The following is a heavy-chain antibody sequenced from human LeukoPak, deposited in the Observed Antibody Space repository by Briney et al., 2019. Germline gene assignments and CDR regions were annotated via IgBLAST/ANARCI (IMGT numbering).Heavy chain of an antibody. V-gene: IGHV4-59*08. CDR3: ARQAPQLVPYYFDY. CDR2: IYYSGST. D-gene: IGHD6-13*01. J-gene: IGHJ4*02. Sequence: PSETLSLTCTVSGGSISSYYWSWIRQPPGKGLEWIGYIYYSGSTNYNPSLKSRVTISVDTSKNQFSLKLSSVTAADTAVYYCARQAPQLVPYYFDYWGQGTLVTVSS. CDR1: GGSISSYY.